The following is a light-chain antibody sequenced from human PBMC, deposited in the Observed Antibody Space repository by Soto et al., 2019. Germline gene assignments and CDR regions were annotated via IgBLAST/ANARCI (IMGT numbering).Light chain of an antibody. CDR3: ISYTDRQSYL. CDR1: ATDIDAYNY. V-gene: IGLV2-14*01. CDR2: GVS. J-gene: IGLJ1*01. Sequence: QSVLTQPASVSGSPGQSITISCTGTATDIDAYNYVSWYLQYPGKAPKLLIYGVSNRPSGASDRFSGSKSDNTASLTISGLQAEDEGDYYCISYTDRQSYLFGTGTKVTVL.